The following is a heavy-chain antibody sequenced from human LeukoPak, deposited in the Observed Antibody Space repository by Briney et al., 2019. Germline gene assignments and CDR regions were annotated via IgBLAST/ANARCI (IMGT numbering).Heavy chain of an antibody. CDR1: GGSISSYY. D-gene: IGHD6-13*01. CDR3: ARGAVAAAGALFDY. Sequence: PSETLSLTCTVSGGSISSYYWSWIRQPPGKGLEWIGYIYYSGSTNYNPSLKSRVTISVDTSKNQSSLKLSSVTAADTAVYYCARGAVAAAGALFDYWGQGTLVTVSS. V-gene: IGHV4-59*01. CDR2: IYYSGST. J-gene: IGHJ4*02.